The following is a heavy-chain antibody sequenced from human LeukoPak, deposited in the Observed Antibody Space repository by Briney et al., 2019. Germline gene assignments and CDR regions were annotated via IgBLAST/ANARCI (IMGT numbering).Heavy chain of an antibody. D-gene: IGHD1-26*01. Sequence: GGSLRLSCAASGFTFSSYTMNWVRLAPGKGLEWVSSISRSNIYKYYADSVKGRFTISRDNAKNSLYLQMNSLRAEGTAVYYCARDPYSGSYGNYYYYFMDVWGKGTTVTVSS. J-gene: IGHJ6*03. CDR2: ISRSNIYK. V-gene: IGHV3-21*01. CDR1: GFTFSSYT. CDR3: ARDPYSGSYGNYYYYFMDV.